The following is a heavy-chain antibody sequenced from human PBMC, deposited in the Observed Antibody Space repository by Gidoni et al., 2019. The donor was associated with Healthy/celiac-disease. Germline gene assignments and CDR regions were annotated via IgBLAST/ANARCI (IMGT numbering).Heavy chain of an antibody. Sequence: STYYNPSLKSRVTISVDTSKNQFSLKLSSVTAADTAVYYCARHLGPSIAAGVDYWGQGTLVTVSS. V-gene: IGHV4-39*01. CDR3: ARHLGPSIAAGVDY. D-gene: IGHD6-13*01. J-gene: IGHJ4*02. CDR2: ST.